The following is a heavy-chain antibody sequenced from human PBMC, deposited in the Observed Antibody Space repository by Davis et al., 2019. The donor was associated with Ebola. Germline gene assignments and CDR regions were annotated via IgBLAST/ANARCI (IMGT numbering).Heavy chain of an antibody. Sequence: LRLSCAISGNSVSSNSAACNWIRQSPSRGLEWLGRTYYNSKWYSDYALSVKSRITINPDTSKNQFSLQLTSVTPEDTAVYYCATGWLRGGGFASWGQGTLVIVSS. CDR2: TYYNSKWYS. J-gene: IGHJ4*02. CDR1: GNSVSSNSAA. D-gene: IGHD5-12*01. CDR3: ATGWLRGGGFAS. V-gene: IGHV6-1*01.